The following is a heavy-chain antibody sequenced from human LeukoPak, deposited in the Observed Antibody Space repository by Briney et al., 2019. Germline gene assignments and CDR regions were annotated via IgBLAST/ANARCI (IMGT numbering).Heavy chain of an antibody. CDR1: GYSFTSYW. Sequence: GESLKISCKGSGYSFTSYWIAWVRQMPRKGLEWMGIIYPGDSNTRSSPSFQGHVTISADKSISTAYLQWSSLRASDTAMYYCARHYDGSGYYYFAYWGQGTLVTVSS. CDR2: IYPGDSNT. CDR3: ARHYDGSGYYYFAY. V-gene: IGHV5-51*01. D-gene: IGHD3-22*01. J-gene: IGHJ4*02.